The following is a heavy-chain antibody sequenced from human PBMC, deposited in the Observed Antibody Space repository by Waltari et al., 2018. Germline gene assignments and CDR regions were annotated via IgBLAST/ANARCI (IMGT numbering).Heavy chain of an antibody. CDR1: GFTFTTSS. Sequence: QMQLVQSGPEVKKPGTSVKVACKASGFTFTTSSMQWVRQARGQRLEWIGWIVCGSGNTKYAEKFQERVTFTRDMSTSTAYMELSSLTSEDTAVYYCAAGLFGVFVQSFDPWGQGTLVTVSS. CDR2: IVCGSGNT. J-gene: IGHJ5*02. CDR3: AAGLFGVFVQSFDP. V-gene: IGHV1-58*02. D-gene: IGHD3-3*01.